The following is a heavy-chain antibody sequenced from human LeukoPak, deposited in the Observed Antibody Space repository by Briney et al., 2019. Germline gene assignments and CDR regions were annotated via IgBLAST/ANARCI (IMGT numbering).Heavy chain of an antibody. CDR3: ARLDRNHHYDTRI. Sequence: SETLSLTCAVYGGSFSGYYWSWIRQPPGKGLEWIGEINHSGSTNYNPSLKSRVTISVDTSKNQFSLKLSSVTAADTAVYYCARLDRNHHYDTRIGGQGTLVTVSS. CDR2: INHSGST. J-gene: IGHJ4*02. V-gene: IGHV4-34*01. D-gene: IGHD3-22*01. CDR1: GGSFSGYY.